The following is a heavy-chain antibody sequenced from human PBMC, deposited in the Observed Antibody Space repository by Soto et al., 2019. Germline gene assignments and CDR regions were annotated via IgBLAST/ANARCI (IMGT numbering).Heavy chain of an antibody. V-gene: IGHV3-9*01. CDR2: ISWNSGSV. J-gene: IGHJ4*02. D-gene: IGHD1-26*01. Sequence: EVRLVESGGGLVQPGRSLRLSCAASGFTFDDYAMNWVRQAPGKGLEWVSGISWNSGSVAYADSVKGRFTVSRDNAKNSLDLQMNSLRAEDTAFYYCAKDIGVGGADIFDFRGRGTLVTVSS. CDR1: GFTFDDYA. CDR3: AKDIGVGGADIFDF.